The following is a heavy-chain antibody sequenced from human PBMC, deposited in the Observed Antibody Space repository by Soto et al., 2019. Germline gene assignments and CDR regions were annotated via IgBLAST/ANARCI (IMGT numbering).Heavy chain of an antibody. CDR1: GFRFSSSG. CDR3: AKDLHDFASFFFYGMDV. Sequence: QVQLVESGGGVVQPGKSLRLSCAASGFRFSSSGMHWVRQAPGKGLEWVAVVIYDGSKKEYADSVKGRFTVSRDNSKDTVYLQMNKLRPEDAGVYYCAKDLHDFASFFFYGMDVWGQGTSVTVSS. V-gene: IGHV3-30*18. D-gene: IGHD2-21*02. J-gene: IGHJ6*02. CDR2: VIYDGSKK.